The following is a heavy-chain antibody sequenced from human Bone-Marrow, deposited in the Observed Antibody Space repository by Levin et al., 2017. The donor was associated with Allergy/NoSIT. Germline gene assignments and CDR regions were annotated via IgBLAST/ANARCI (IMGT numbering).Heavy chain of an antibody. CDR1: GFTFSDYE. CDR2: ISSSGNTI. D-gene: IGHD3-3*01. Sequence: QPGGSLRLSCAASGFTFSDYEMNWVRQAPGKGLEWVSYISSSGNTIYYADSVKGRFSISRDNAKNSLYLQMNSLRAEDTAVYYCARDPTINDFWSGYPPDYWGQGTLVTVSS. J-gene: IGHJ4*02. V-gene: IGHV3-48*03. CDR3: ARDPTINDFWSGYPPDY.